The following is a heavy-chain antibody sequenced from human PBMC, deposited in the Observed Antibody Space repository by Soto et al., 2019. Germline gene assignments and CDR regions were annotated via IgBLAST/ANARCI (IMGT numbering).Heavy chain of an antibody. CDR2: ISYDGNKK. CDR3: AKVPITMIVVVSPDFDY. V-gene: IGHV3-30*18. D-gene: IGHD3-22*01. J-gene: IGHJ4*02. Sequence: CLEWVAFISYDGNKKFYVESVKGRVSISRDNSKNTLNLQMDSLRAEDSAVYYCAKVPITMIVVVSPDFDYWGQGTLVTVSS.